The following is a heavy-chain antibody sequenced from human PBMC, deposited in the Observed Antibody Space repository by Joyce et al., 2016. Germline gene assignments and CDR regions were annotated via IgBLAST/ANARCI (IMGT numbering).Heavy chain of an antibody. CDR2: IYYSGST. V-gene: IGHV4-39*07. CDR1: GGSISSSSYY. D-gene: IGHD3-3*01. J-gene: IGHJ4*02. CDR3: ARDGFLEWLGDDY. Sequence: QLQLQESGPGLVKPSETLSLTCPVSGGSISSSSYYGGWIRQPPGKGLELIGNIYYSGSTYYNPALKSRVTISVDTSKNQFSLRLSSVTAADTAVYYCARDGFLEWLGDDYWGQGTLVTVSS.